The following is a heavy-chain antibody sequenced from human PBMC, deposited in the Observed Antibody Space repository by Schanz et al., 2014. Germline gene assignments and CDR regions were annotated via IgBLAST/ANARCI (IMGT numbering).Heavy chain of an antibody. D-gene: IGHD1-26*01. CDR3: ARNRVGANGMDDAFDI. CDR1: GFTFSSHS. J-gene: IGHJ3*02. CDR2: ISSGGTTI. V-gene: IGHV3-48*04. Sequence: EVQLVESGGGLVQPGGSLRLSCVASGFTFSSHSMNWVRQAPGQGLEWIAYISSGGTTIYYADSVKGRFTISRDNAKHSLFLQMYSLRAEDTAVYYCARNRVGANGMDDAFDIWGQGTKVTVSS.